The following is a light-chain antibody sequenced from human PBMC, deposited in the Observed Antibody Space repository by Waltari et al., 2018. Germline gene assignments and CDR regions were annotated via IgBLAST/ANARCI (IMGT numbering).Light chain of an antibody. CDR2: VKSDGSH. J-gene: IGLJ3*02. CDR3: QTWGTDIVV. Sequence: QLVLTQSPSASASLGASVKFTCSLSSWHTSSAIAWHQQQPGKGPRYLLTVKSDGSHKKGDGIPDRFSGSSSGAERYLTVSSLQSEDEADYYCQTWGTDIVVFGGGTKLTVL. V-gene: IGLV4-69*01. CDR1: SWHTSSA.